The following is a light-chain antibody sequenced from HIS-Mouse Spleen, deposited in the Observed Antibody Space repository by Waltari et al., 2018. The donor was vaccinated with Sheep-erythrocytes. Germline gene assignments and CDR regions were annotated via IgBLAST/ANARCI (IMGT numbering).Light chain of an antibody. CDR2: LGS. Sequence: DIVMTQSPLSLPATPGEPASISCRSSQSLLHRNGYNYLDWYLQKPGQSPQLLIYLGSNRASGVPDRFSGSGSGTDFTLKISRVEAEDVGVYYCMQALQTPPTFGQGTKVEIK. V-gene: IGKV2-28*01. J-gene: IGKJ1*01. CDR1: QSLLHRNGYNY. CDR3: MQALQTPPT.